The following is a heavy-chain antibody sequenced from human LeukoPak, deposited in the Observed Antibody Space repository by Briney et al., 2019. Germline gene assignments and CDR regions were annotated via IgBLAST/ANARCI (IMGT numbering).Heavy chain of an antibody. V-gene: IGHV3-48*01. D-gene: IGHD3-22*01. Sequence: GGSLRLSCAASGFTFSSYSMNWVRQAPGKGLEWVSYISSSSSTIYYADSVKGRFTISRDNAKNSLYLQMNSLRAEDTAVYYCARDSDSSGYYGWFDPWGQGTLVTVSS. CDR3: ARDSDSSGYYGWFDP. CDR2: ISSSSSTI. J-gene: IGHJ5*02. CDR1: GFTFSSYS.